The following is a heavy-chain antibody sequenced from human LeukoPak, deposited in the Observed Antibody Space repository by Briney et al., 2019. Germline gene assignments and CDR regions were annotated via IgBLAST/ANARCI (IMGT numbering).Heavy chain of an antibody. D-gene: IGHD6-13*01. J-gene: IGHJ5*02. CDR1: GYSFTNYW. Sequence: GESLKISCKGSGYSFTNYWIGWVRQMPGKGLEWMGIIYPGDSDTRYSPSFQGQVTISADKSISTAYLQWSSLKASDTAMYYCARGPTEFLEQQLFDPWGQGTLVTVSS. V-gene: IGHV5-51*01. CDR3: ARGPTEFLEQQLFDP. CDR2: IYPGDSDT.